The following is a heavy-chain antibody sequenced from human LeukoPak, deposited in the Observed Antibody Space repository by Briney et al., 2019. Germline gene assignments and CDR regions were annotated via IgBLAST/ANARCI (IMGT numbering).Heavy chain of an antibody. Sequence: ASVKVSCKVSGYTLTELSMHWVRQAPGKGLEWMGGFDPEDGETIYAQKFQGRVTMTEDTSTDTAYMELSSLRSDDTAVYYCARGYILDYYDSSGYPNWFDPWGQGTLVTVSS. CDR3: ARGYILDYYDSSGYPNWFDP. J-gene: IGHJ5*02. D-gene: IGHD3-22*01. CDR2: FDPEDGET. V-gene: IGHV1-24*01. CDR1: GYTLTELS.